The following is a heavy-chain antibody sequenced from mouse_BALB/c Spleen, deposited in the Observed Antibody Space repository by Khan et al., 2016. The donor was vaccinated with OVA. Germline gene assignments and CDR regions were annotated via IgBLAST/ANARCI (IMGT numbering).Heavy chain of an antibody. D-gene: IGHD1-1*02. CDR1: GFSLTDYG. Sequence: QVQLKESGPGLVAPSQSLSITCTVSGFSLTDYGVSWIRQPPGKGLEGLGLIWGGGSTYYNSVLKSRLSISKDNSKSQVFLKMNSLQTDDTAMYYCSKLLWSHYYAMDYWGQGTSVTVSS. V-gene: IGHV2-6-5*01. J-gene: IGHJ4*01. CDR3: SKLLWSHYYAMDY. CDR2: IWGGGST.